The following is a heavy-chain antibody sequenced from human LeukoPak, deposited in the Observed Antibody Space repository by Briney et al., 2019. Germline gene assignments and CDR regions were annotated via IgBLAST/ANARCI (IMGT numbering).Heavy chain of an antibody. CDR2: IYSGGFT. CDR1: GFTVSSNY. J-gene: IGHJ6*03. D-gene: IGHD2-15*01. Sequence: GGSLRPSCAASGFTVSSNYMGWVRQAPGKGLEWVSVIYSGGFTSYADSVKGRFTISRDNSKNTLYLQMNTLRAEDTAAYYCVRIYYYYYMDVWGKGTTVTVSS. V-gene: IGHV3-53*01. CDR3: VRIYYYYYMDV.